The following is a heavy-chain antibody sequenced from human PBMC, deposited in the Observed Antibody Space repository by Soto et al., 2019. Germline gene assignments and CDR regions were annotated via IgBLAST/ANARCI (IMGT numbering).Heavy chain of an antibody. Sequence: QVQLVESGGGVVQPGKSLRLSCAGSGFTFSNYGMHWVRQAPGKGLEWVAVVSYDGSNKYYADSVKGRFTISRDNSKNTLYLQMNSLRAEDTAVYYCAKTYSTSWYGEFDYWGQGTLVTVS. CDR3: AKTYSTSWYGEFDY. V-gene: IGHV3-30*18. D-gene: IGHD6-13*01. CDR2: VSYDGSNK. J-gene: IGHJ4*02. CDR1: GFTFSNYG.